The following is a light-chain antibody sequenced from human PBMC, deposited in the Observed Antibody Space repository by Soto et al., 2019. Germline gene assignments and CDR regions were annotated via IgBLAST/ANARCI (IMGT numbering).Light chain of an antibody. CDR2: HAS. CDR1: QSISSW. J-gene: IGKJ1*01. Sequence: DIQMTQSPSILSASVGDRVTITCRASQSISSWLAWYQQKPGTAPKVLIYHASNLQSGVPSRFSGSGSGTEFTLTISSLQPDDFATYYCQQYNSYSFGQGTKV. CDR3: QQYNSYS. V-gene: IGKV1-5*01.